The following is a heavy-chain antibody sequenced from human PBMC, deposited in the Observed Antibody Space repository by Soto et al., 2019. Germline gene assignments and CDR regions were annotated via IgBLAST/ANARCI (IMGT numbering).Heavy chain of an antibody. Sequence: ESGGGVVQPGGSLRLSCAASGFTFNNYAMNWVRQAPGKGLQWVSAISGGGFNTYYADSVKCRFTISRDNSKNTVYLQLNSLSGEDTAVYYCAKPKDYGDPAPDFGDWGQGTLVTVSS. D-gene: IGHD4-17*01. CDR2: ISGGGFNT. J-gene: IGHJ4*02. CDR1: GFTFNNYA. V-gene: IGHV3-23*01. CDR3: AKPKDYGDPAPDFGD.